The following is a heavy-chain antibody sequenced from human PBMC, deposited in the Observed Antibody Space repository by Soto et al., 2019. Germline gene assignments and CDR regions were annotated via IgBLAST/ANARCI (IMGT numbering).Heavy chain of an antibody. J-gene: IGHJ5*02. Sequence: QVQLQESGPGLVKPSDTLSLTCSVSGGSVSSHLYYWVWIRQPPGNGLEWIANVYYNGSTNYNPSLTSRVTISLDTSKNQFSLKLSSVTAADTAVYYCARVDYGDYPWFDPWGQGTPVTVSS. CDR3: ARVDYGDYPWFDP. D-gene: IGHD4-17*01. CDR2: VYYNGST. V-gene: IGHV4-61*01. CDR1: GGSVSSHLYY.